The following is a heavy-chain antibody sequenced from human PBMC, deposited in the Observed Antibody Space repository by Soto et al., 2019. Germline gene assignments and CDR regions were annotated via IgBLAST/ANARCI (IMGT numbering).Heavy chain of an antibody. CDR2: INHSGST. CDR3: ARGAFITIFGVVKIGSNWFDP. CDR1: GGSFSGYY. V-gene: IGHV4-34*01. J-gene: IGHJ5*02. D-gene: IGHD3-3*01. Sequence: SETLSLTCAVYGGSFSGYYWSWIRQPPGKGLEWIGEINHSGSTNYNPSLKSRVTISVDTSKNQFSLKLSSVTAADTAVYYCARGAFITIFGVVKIGSNWFDPWGQGTRVTVSS.